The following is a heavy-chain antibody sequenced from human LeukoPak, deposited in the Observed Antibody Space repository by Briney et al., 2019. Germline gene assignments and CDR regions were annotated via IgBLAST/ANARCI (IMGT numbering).Heavy chain of an antibody. V-gene: IGHV4-4*02. CDR1: GGSISSSNW. J-gene: IGHJ6*02. D-gene: IGHD2-21*02. CDR2: INHSGST. CDR3: ARGRVSVTGYYFAMDV. Sequence: SETLSLTCAVSGGSISSSNWWSWVRQSPGKGLEWIGEINHSGSTNYNPSLKSRVSISIDTSKNHLSLKLNSVTAADTAVYYCARGRVSVTGYYFAMDVWGQGTTVTVSS.